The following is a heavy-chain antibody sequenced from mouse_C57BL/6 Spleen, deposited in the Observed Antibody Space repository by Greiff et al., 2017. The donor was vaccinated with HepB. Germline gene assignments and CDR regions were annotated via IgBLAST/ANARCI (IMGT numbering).Heavy chain of an antibody. CDR2: IHPNSGST. Sequence: QVQLQQPGAELVKPGASVKLSCKASGYTFTSYWMHWVKQRPGQGLEWIGMIHPNSGSTNYNEKFKSKATLTVDKSSSPAYMQLSSLTSEDSAVYYCARVREGYYAMDYWGQGTSVTVSS. J-gene: IGHJ4*01. V-gene: IGHV1-64*01. CDR1: GYTFTSYW. CDR3: ARVREGYYAMDY.